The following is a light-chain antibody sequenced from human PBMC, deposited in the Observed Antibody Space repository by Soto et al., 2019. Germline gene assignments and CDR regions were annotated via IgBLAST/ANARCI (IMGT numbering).Light chain of an antibody. V-gene: IGKV3-15*01. CDR1: QGVGSN. J-gene: IGKJ4*01. Sequence: DIVMTQSPATLSVSPGKRATLSCRASQGVGSNLAWYQQKPGQAPRLLIYGASTRASDIPVRFSGSGSGTEFTLTINSLQPEDSAVYYCQQYSKWPPLTFGGGTKVELK. CDR3: QQYSKWPPLT. CDR2: GAS.